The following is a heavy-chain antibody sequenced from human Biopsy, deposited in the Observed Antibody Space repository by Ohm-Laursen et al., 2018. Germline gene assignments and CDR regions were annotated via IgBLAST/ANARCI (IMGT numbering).Heavy chain of an antibody. D-gene: IGHD4-11*01. CDR2: IYYSVMT. CDR1: GDSVTKYY. CDR3: ARDSGILNYGNFKYYHYYGMDV. V-gene: IGHV4-59*02. Sequence: GTLSLTCTVSGDSVTKYYWSWIRQPPGKGLEWIGHIYYSVMTNYNPSLQSRVSISVDTSKNQVSLTLSSVTAADTAVYYCARDSGILNYGNFKYYHYYGMDVWGQGTKVTVSS. J-gene: IGHJ6*02.